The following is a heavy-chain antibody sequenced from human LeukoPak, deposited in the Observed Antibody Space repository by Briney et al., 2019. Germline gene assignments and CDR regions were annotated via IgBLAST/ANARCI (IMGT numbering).Heavy chain of an antibody. J-gene: IGHJ5*02. CDR1: GGSISSYY. V-gene: IGHV4-59*01. CDR2: IYYSGST. CDR3: ARLLSGYSSSWWWFDP. Sequence: KPSETLSLTCTVSGGSISSYYWSWIRQPPGKGLEWIGYIYYSGSTNYNPSLKSRVTISVDTSKNQFSLKLSSVTAADTAVYHCARLLSGYSSSWWWFDPWGQGTLVTVSS. D-gene: IGHD6-13*01.